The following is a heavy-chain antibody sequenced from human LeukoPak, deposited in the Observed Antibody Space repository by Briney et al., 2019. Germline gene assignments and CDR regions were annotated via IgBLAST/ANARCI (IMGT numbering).Heavy chain of an antibody. V-gene: IGHV3-30-3*01. CDR3: ARDHTGTALDY. CDR2: ISYDGSNK. CDR1: GFTFSSYA. J-gene: IGHJ4*02. D-gene: IGHD5-18*01. Sequence: GGSLRLSCAASGFTFSSYAMHWVRQAPGKGPEWVAVISYDGSNKYYADSVKGRFTISRDNSKNTLYLQMNSLRAEDTAVYYCARDHTGTALDYWGQGTLVTVSS.